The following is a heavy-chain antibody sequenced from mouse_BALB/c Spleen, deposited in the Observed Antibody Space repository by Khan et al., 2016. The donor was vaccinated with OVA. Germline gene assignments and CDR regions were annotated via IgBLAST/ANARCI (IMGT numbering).Heavy chain of an antibody. CDR1: GYTFTDFT. Sequence: QVQLQQSGAELVRPGVSVKISCKGSGYTFTDFTMHWVKQSHAMSLEWIGVISTYYGDATYNQKFKDKATMTVDKSSSTAYMELARLTSEESAIDYVTRGGGGNRFADWGQGTLVTVSA. V-gene: IGHV1S137*01. J-gene: IGHJ3*01. CDR3: TRGGGGNRFAD. CDR2: ISTYYGDA.